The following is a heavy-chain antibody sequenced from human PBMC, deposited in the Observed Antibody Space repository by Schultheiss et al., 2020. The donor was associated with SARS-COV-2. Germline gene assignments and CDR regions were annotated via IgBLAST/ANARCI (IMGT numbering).Heavy chain of an antibody. CDR1: GGSISSGSYY. CDR3: AREDRSYYYYGMDV. V-gene: IGHV4-61*02. CDR2: IYTSGST. Sequence: SETLSLTCTVSGGSISSGSYYWSWIRQPAGKGLEWIGRIYTSGSTYYNPSLKSRVTISVDTSKNQFSLKLSSVTAADTAVYYCAREDRSYYYYGMDVWGQGTTVTVSS. J-gene: IGHJ6*02.